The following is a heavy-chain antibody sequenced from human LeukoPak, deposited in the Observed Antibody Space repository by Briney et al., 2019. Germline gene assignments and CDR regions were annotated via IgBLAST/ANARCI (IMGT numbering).Heavy chain of an antibody. CDR2: ISAYNGNT. Sequence: ASVKVSCKASGYTFTSYGISWVRQAPGQGLEWMGWISAYNGNTNYAQKLQGRVTMTTDTSTSTAYMELRSLRSDDTAVYYCATLYCSSTSCYPPFDYWGQGTLVTVSS. CDR3: ATLYCSSTSCYPPFDY. J-gene: IGHJ4*02. V-gene: IGHV1-18*01. D-gene: IGHD2-2*01. CDR1: GYTFTSYG.